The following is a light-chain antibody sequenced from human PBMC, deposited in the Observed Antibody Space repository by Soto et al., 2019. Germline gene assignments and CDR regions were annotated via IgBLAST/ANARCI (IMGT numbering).Light chain of an antibody. V-gene: IGKV1-39*01. CDR3: QQTSTTLWT. J-gene: IGKJ1*01. CDR1: QNIRTY. CDR2: DAS. Sequence: DIQMTQSPSSLSASVGDRVTITCRASQNIRTYINWYQQKSGRAPNLLIFDASRFQSEVPSRFSGTGSGTDFTLTITSLQPEDFATYYCQQTSTTLWTFGQGTKV.